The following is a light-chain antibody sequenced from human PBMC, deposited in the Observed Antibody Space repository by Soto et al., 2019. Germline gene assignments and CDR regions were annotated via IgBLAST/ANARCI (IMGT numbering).Light chain of an antibody. J-gene: IGLJ2*01. CDR1: NIGSKS. Sequence: SYELTQPPSVSVAPGKTARITCGGNNIGSKSVHWYQQKPGQAPVLVIYYDSDRPSGIPERFSGSNSGNTATLTISRVEAGDEADYYCQLWDSSSDHPFGGGTKLTVL. CDR3: QLWDSSSDHP. CDR2: YDS. V-gene: IGLV3-21*04.